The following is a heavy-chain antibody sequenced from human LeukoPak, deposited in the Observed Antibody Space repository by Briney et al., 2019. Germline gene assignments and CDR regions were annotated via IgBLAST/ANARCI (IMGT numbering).Heavy chain of an antibody. CDR2: ISDSGGST. CDR1: GLTFSIYT. V-gene: IGHV3-23*01. D-gene: IGHD1-26*01. CDR3: AQEGAYARYFQH. Sequence: GGSLRLSCAASGLTFSIYTMNWVRQAPGRGLEWVSAISDSGGSTYYADSVKGRFTISRDNSKNTLHLQMNSLRAEDTAIYYCAQEGAYARYFQHWGQGTLVTVSS. J-gene: IGHJ1*01.